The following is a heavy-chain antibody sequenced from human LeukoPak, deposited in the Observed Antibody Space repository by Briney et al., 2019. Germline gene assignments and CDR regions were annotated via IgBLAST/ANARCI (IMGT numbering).Heavy chain of an antibody. CDR2: INHSGSS. Sequence: SVTLSLTCAVNGGSFSDYYWSWIRQPPGKGLEWIGEINHSGSSNYNPSLKSRVTISVDTSKNQFSLKLNSVTAADTAVYYCASCVDPQGFDYWGQGTLVTVSS. CDR3: ASCVDPQGFDY. J-gene: IGHJ4*02. V-gene: IGHV4-34*01. CDR1: GGSFSDYY.